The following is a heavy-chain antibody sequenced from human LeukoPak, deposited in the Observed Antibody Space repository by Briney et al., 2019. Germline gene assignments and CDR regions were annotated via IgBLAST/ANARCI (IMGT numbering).Heavy chain of an antibody. CDR3: ARVWGIIADDAFDI. CDR2: IKQDGSEK. Sequence: PGGSLRLSCAASGFTFSSYWMSWVRQAPGKGLEWVANIKQDGSEKYYVDSVKGRFTISRDNAKNSLYLQMNSLRAEDTAVYYCARVWGIIADDAFDIWGQGTMVTVSS. CDR1: GFTFSSYW. D-gene: IGHD3-16*01. V-gene: IGHV3-7*01. J-gene: IGHJ3*02.